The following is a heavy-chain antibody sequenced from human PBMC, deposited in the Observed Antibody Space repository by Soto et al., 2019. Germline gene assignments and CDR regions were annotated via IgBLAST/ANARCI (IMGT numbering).Heavy chain of an antibody. CDR1: GGSISSGDYY. V-gene: IGHV4-30-4*01. J-gene: IGHJ6*02. Sequence: PSETLSLTCTVSGGSISSGDYYWSWIRQPPGKGLEWIGYIYYSGSTYYNPSLKSRVTISVDTSKNQFSLKLSSVTAADTAVYYCARDLYSSPFQGFYYGMDVWGQGTTVTVSS. CDR3: ARDLYSSPFQGFYYGMDV. D-gene: IGHD6-13*01. CDR2: IYYSGST.